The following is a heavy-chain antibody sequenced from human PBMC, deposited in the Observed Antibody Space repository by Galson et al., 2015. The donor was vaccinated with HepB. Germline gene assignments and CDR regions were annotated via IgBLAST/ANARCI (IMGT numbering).Heavy chain of an antibody. D-gene: IGHD6-19*01. CDR2: ISSSSTI. CDR3: ARGYSSGWYLQDAFDI. V-gene: IGHV3-48*01. J-gene: IGHJ3*02. CDR1: GFTFSSYS. Sequence: SLRLSCAASGFTFSSYSMNWVRQAPGKGLEWISYISSSSTIYYADSVKGRFTISRDNAKNSLYLQMNSLRAEDTAVYYCARGYSSGWYLQDAFDIWGQGTMVTVSS.